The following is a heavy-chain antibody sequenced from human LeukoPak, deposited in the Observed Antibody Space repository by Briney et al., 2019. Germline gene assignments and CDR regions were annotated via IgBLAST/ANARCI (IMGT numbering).Heavy chain of an antibody. V-gene: IGHV4-30-2*01. CDR3: ARGYSGPGGAFDI. Sequence: PSETLSLTCAVSGGSISSGGYSWSWIRQPPGKGLEWIGYIYHSGSTYYNPSLKSQVTISVDRSKNQCPLKLSSVTAAATAVYYCARGYSGPGGAFDIWGQGTMVTVSS. CDR1: GGSISSGGYS. D-gene: IGHD5-12*01. J-gene: IGHJ3*02. CDR2: IYHSGST.